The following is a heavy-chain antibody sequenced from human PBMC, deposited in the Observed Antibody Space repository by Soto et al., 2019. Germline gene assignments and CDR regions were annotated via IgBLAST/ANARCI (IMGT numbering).Heavy chain of an antibody. D-gene: IGHD3-10*01. CDR1: GFSLSNANVG. CDR2: IFSEDEK. V-gene: IGHV2-26*01. CDR3: ARIYHPELGVYYFDF. Sequence: QVTLKESGPVLVKPTETLTLTCTVSGFSLSNANVGVTWIRQPPGKALEWLAHIFSEDEKSSNPSLKRKVTISKDTSESQVVLTMTTMDPVDTATYYCARIYHPELGVYYFDFWGQGALVTVSS. J-gene: IGHJ4*02.